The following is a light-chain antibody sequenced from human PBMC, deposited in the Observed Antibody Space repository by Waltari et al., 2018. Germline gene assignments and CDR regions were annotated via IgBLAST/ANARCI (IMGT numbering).Light chain of an antibody. Sequence: QSALTQPAAMSGSPGQSITMSCTGTNSDIGIYNYVPWYQHHPGEAPKLIIFDVTKRPSGISDRFSGSKSGNTASLTISGLQTEDEGHYYCSSHTTTSTLVFGGGTKLTVL. J-gene: IGLJ2*01. V-gene: IGLV2-14*03. CDR1: NSDIGIYNY. CDR2: DVT. CDR3: SSHTTTSTLV.